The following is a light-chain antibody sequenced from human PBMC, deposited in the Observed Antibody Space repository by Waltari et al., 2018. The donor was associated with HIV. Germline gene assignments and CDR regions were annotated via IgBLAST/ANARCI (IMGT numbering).Light chain of an antibody. J-gene: IGKJ5*01. Sequence: DIVLTQSPDSLSVSLGERATLHCKSSQSVFYSSNNKNDLACYQQKPGQPPKLLIYWASTREAGVPDRFSGSGSGTDFTLTISSLQAEDVAVYYCQQYYSTPSITFGQGTRLEIK. CDR1: QSVFYSSNNKND. CDR2: WAS. CDR3: QQYYSTPSIT. V-gene: IGKV4-1*01.